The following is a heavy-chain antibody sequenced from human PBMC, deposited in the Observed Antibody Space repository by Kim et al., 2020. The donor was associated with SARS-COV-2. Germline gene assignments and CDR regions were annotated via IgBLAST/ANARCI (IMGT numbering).Heavy chain of an antibody. CDR1: GFTFSSYA. J-gene: IGHJ6*01. V-gene: IGHV3-30*04. CDR2: ISYDGSNK. Sequence: GGSLRLSCAASGFTFSSYAMHWVRQAPGKGLEGVAVISYDGSNKYYADSVKGRFTISRDNSKNTLYLQMNSLRAEDTAVYYCARDSVDIVVVVAATRHY. CDR3: ARDSVDIVVVVAATRHY. D-gene: IGHD2-15*01.